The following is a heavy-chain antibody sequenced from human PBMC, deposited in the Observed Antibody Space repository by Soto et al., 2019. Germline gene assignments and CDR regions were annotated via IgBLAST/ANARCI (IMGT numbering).Heavy chain of an antibody. CDR3: ARGERPAHGGAFDI. Sequence: PSETLSLTCTVSGGSISSYYWSWMRQPPGKGLEWIGYIYYSGSTNYNPSLKGRVTISVDTSKNQFSLKLSSVTAADTAVYYCARGERPAHGGAFDIWGQGTMVTVSS. CDR2: IYYSGST. J-gene: IGHJ3*02. CDR1: GGSISSYY. V-gene: IGHV4-59*01. D-gene: IGHD4-17*01.